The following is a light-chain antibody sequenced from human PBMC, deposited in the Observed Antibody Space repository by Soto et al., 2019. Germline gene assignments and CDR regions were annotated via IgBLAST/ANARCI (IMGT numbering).Light chain of an antibody. Sequence: QSALTQPASVSGSPGQSITISCTGASSDIGSYNYVSWYQQHPAKAPKLIIYDVSNRPSGVSNRFSGSKSGNTASLTISGLQTEEEADYYCSSYTSSNTPVFGGGIQLTVL. CDR3: SSYTSSNTPV. V-gene: IGLV2-14*03. CDR2: DVS. J-gene: IGLJ3*02. CDR1: SSDIGSYNY.